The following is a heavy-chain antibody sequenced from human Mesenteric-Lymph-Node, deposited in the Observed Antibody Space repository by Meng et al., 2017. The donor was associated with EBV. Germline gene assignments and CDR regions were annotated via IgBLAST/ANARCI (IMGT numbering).Heavy chain of an antibody. CDR2: ISSSSSYI. J-gene: IGHJ4*02. CDR3: ARVISADGRLDY. CDR1: GFTFSSYN. D-gene: IGHD3-10*01. V-gene: IGHV3-21*01. Sequence: EVQLVESGGGLVKPGGSLRLSCAASGFTFSSYNMNWVRQAPGKGLEWVSSISSSSSYIYYADSVKGRFTISRDNAKNSLYLQMNSLRAEDTAVYYCARVISADGRLDYWGPGTLVTVSS.